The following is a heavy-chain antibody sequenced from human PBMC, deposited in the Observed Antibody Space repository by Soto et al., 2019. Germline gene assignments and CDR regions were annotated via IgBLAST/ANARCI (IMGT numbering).Heavy chain of an antibody. CDR3: ASGGNWFDP. V-gene: IGHV4-59*01. CDR1: GGSISDYC. J-gene: IGHJ5*02. CDR2: MYYNGNI. D-gene: IGHD3-16*01. Sequence: PSETLSLTCNVSGGSISDYCWTWVRQSPEKGLEWIGYMYYNGNINYNPSLKSRVTISIDTSKNQFSLTLKSVTAADTAVYYCASGGNWFDPWGQGVLVTVSS.